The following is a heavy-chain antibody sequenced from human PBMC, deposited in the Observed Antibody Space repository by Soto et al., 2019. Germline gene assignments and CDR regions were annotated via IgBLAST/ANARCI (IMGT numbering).Heavy chain of an antibody. Sequence: PGESLKISCKGSGYSFTSYWISWVRQMPGKGLEWMGRIDPSDSYTNYSPSFQGHVTISADKSISTAYLQWSSLKASDTAMYYCARNLEQWMVRNYYYGMDVWGQGTTVTVSS. J-gene: IGHJ6*02. D-gene: IGHD6-19*01. CDR2: IDPSDSYT. CDR3: ARNLEQWMVRNYYYGMDV. CDR1: GYSFTSYW. V-gene: IGHV5-10-1*01.